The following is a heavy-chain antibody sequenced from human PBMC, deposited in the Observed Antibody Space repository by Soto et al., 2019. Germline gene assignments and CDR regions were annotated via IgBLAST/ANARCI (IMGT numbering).Heavy chain of an antibody. CDR2: IVVGSGNT. CDR1: GFTFTSSA. V-gene: IGHV1-58*01. J-gene: IGHJ6*02. Sequence: ASVKVSCKASGFTFTSSAVQWVRQARGQRLEWIGWIVVGSGNTNYAQKFQERVTITRDMSTSTAYMELSSLRSEDTAVYYCAAEGGVTAMVTYPGNYYYYGMDVWGQGTTVTVSS. CDR3: AAEGGVTAMVTYPGNYYYYGMDV. D-gene: IGHD5-18*01.